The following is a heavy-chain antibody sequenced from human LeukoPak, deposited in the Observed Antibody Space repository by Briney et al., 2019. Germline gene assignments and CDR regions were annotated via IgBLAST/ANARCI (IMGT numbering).Heavy chain of an antibody. J-gene: IGHJ4*02. Sequence: PGGSLRLSCAASGFTFSSYAMSWVRQAPGKGLEWVSAVSGSDGSTYYAGSVKGRFTISRDNSKNTLYLQMNSLRAEDTAVYYCAKDRSSSFSGFLEYWGQGTLVTVSS. D-gene: IGHD6-6*01. CDR1: GFTFSSYA. CDR2: VSGSDGST. V-gene: IGHV3-23*01. CDR3: AKDRSSSFSGFLEY.